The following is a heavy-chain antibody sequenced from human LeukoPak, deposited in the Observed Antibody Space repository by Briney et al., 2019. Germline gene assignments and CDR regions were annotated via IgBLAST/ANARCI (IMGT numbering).Heavy chain of an antibody. CDR3: ARAGYSSTWYSRYFDL. CDR1: GFTFSSYD. CDR2: IGTAGDI. V-gene: IGHV3-13*01. J-gene: IGHJ2*01. Sequence: GGSLRLSCAASGFTFSSYDMHWVRQATGKGLEWVSAIGTAGDIYYPGSVKGRFTISRENAKNSLYLQMNRLRAGDTAVYYCARAGYSSTWYSRYFDLWGRGTLVTVSS. D-gene: IGHD6-13*01.